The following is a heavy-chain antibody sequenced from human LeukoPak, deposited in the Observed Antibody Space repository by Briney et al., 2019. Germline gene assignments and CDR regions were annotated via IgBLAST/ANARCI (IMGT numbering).Heavy chain of an antibody. CDR1: GGSFSGYY. CDR3: ARDIGAARSDY. J-gene: IGHJ4*02. Sequence: SETLSLTCAVYGGSFSGYYWSWIRHPPGKGLEWIGEINHSGSTNYNPSLKSRVTISVDTSKNQFSLKLTSVTAADTAVYYCARDIGAARSDYWGQGTLVTVSS. CDR2: INHSGST. V-gene: IGHV4-34*01. D-gene: IGHD6-6*01.